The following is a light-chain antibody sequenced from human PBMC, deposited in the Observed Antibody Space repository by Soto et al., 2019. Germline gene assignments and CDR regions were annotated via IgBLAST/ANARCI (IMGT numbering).Light chain of an antibody. CDR2: DAS. CDR3: QRYGDSNPT. J-gene: IGKJ4*01. Sequence: IVLTQSPVTLSLSPGEVATLSRGASQTITFNFLAWYQQKPGLAPRLLVYDASIRADGIPDRFSGSVSGTDFTLTISRLEPEDFAMYYCQRYGDSNPTFGGGTRVEI. V-gene: IGKV3D-20*01. CDR1: QTITFNF.